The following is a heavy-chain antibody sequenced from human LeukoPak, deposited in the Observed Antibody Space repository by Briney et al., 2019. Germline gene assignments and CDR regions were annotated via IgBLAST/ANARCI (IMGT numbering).Heavy chain of an antibody. CDR1: GYTFTDYY. D-gene: IGHD2-15*01. Sequence: ASVKVSFEASGYTFTDYYMHWVRQAPGQGLEYMGWMNPHSGGTDSAQQFQGRVTMTRDTSITTAHMELSSLRSDDTAVYFCARSTSGYCSGVTCYLDYWGQGTLVTVSS. CDR2: MNPHSGGT. V-gene: IGHV1-2*02. CDR3: ARSTSGYCSGVTCYLDY. J-gene: IGHJ4*02.